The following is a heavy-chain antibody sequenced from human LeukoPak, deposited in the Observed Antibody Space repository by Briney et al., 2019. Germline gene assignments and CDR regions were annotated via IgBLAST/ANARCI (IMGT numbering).Heavy chain of an antibody. CDR1: GLTFSNYS. CDR2: LSSDEST. V-gene: IGHV3-53*01. J-gene: IGHJ4*02. D-gene: IGHD5-24*01. CDR3: ARNSPDGYIDY. Sequence: PGGSLRLSCVVSGLTFSNYSMNWVRQAPGRGLEWVSLLSSDESTKYADSVKGRFTISRDNSKNTLYLQMESLRAEDTAVYYCARNSPDGYIDYWGQGTLVIVSS.